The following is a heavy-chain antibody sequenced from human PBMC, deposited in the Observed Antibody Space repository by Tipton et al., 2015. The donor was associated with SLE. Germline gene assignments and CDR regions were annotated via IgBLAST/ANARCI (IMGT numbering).Heavy chain of an antibody. CDR1: GGSIRSGGYS. V-gene: IGHV4-61*02. J-gene: IGHJ3*02. Sequence: TLSLTCTVSGGSIRSGGYSWNWIRQPAGKGLEWIGRFYSGYTTYNPSLNSRATMSVDTSKNQFSLKLISVTAADTAVYYCARELDAFDTWGQGTMVTVSS. CDR3: ARELDAFDT. CDR2: FYSGYT.